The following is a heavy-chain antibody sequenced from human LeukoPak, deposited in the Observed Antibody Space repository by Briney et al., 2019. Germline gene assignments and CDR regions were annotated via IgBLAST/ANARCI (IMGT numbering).Heavy chain of an antibody. CDR3: ARAPRIAAAGPFDY. Sequence: SETLSLTCTVSGGSISSSSYYWGWSRQPPGKGLEWIGSIYYSGSTNYNPSLKSRVTISVDTSKNQFSLKLSSVTAADTAVYYCARAPRIAAAGPFDYWGQGTLVTVSS. J-gene: IGHJ4*02. CDR2: IYYSGST. CDR1: GGSISSSSYY. V-gene: IGHV4-39*07. D-gene: IGHD6-13*01.